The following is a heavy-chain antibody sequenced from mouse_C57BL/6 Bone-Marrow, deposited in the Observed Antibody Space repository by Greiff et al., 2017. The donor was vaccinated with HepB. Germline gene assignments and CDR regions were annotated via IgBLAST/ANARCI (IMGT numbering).Heavy chain of an antibody. CDR1: GFTFSSYA. V-gene: IGHV5-4*03. D-gene: IGHD1-1*01. Sequence: DVMLVESGGGLVKPGGSLKLSCAASGFTFSSYAMSWVRQTPEKRLEWVATISDGGSYTYYPDNVKGRFTISRDNAKNNLYLQMSHLKSEDTAMYYCARAYYYGSSLAWFAYWGQGTLVTVSA. CDR2: ISDGGSYT. J-gene: IGHJ3*01. CDR3: ARAYYYGSSLAWFAY.